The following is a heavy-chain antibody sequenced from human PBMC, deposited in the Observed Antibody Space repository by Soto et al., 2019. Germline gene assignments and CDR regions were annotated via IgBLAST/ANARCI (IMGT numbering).Heavy chain of an antibody. CDR3: ARVRNYDILTGYYGP. V-gene: IGHV1-2*02. Sequence: ASVKVSCKASGYTFTGYYMHWVRQAPGQGLEWMGWINPNSGGTNYAQKFQGRVTMTRDTPISTAYMELSRLRSDDTAVYYCARVRNYDILTGYYGPWGQGTLVTVSS. D-gene: IGHD3-9*01. J-gene: IGHJ5*02. CDR1: GYTFTGYY. CDR2: INPNSGGT.